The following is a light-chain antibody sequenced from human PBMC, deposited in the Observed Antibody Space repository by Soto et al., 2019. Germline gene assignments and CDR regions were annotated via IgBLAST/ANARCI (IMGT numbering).Light chain of an antibody. J-gene: IGKJ4*01. CDR1: QSISSY. CDR3: QQSYNTELT. Sequence: DLQMTQSPSSLSASVGDRVTITCRASQSISSYLNWYQQKPGKAPKLLIYAASSLQSGVPSRFSGSGSGTDFTLTISSLQPEDFASYYCQQSYNTELTFGGGTKVEIK. CDR2: AAS. V-gene: IGKV1-39*01.